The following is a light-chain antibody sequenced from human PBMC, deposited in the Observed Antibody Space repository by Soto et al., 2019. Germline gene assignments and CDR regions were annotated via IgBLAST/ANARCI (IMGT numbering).Light chain of an antibody. CDR3: SSYAGSNNFV. V-gene: IGLV2-8*01. CDR2: EVS. Sequence: QSALTQPPSASGSPGQSVTISCTGTSSDVGGYNDVSWYQQHPGKAPKLMIFEVSKRPSGVPDRFSGSESGDTASLTVSGLQAEDEADYYCSSYAGSNNFVFGTGTKLTVL. CDR1: SSDVGGYND. J-gene: IGLJ1*01.